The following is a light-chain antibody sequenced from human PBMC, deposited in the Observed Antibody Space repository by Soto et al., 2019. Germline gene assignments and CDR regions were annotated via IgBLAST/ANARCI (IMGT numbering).Light chain of an antibody. Sequence: QSVLTQPPSVSAAPGQKVTISCSGSSSNIGGNSVSWYQQLPGTAPKLLIYDDNKRPSGIPDRFSGSKSGTSATLGITGFQTGDDADYYCGSWDSSLSAYVFGTGTKDTVL. CDR1: SSNIGGNS. CDR2: DDN. V-gene: IGLV1-51*01. CDR3: GSWDSSLSAYV. J-gene: IGLJ1*01.